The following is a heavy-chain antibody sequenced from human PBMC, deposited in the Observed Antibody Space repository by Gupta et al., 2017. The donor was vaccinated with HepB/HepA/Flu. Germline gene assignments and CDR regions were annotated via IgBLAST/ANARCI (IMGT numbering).Heavy chain of an antibody. D-gene: IGHD4-23*01. Sequence: ELQLVESGGGLVQPGGSLRLACAASGFSFSGNWMHWVRQAPGKGPMWVSRINGDGSYTGYADSVKGRFTVSRDNAKKTLYLQMNSLRFHDTAIYYCTRDFDYGGGYWGQGTLGTGS. CDR2: INGDGSYT. CDR1: GFSFSGNW. J-gene: IGHJ4*02. V-gene: IGHV3-74*01. CDR3: TRDFDYGGGY.